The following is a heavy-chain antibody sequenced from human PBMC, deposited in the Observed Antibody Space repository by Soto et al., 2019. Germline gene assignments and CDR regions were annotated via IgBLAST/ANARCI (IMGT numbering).Heavy chain of an antibody. J-gene: IGHJ4*02. Sequence: PGGSLRLSCAASGFDFGDYYMSWIRQAPGKGLEWVSYIDSGDGTTYYTDSVKGRFTISRDNAKKTVYLQMSSLRVEDTALYYCVRPYYSSSWFPFDRWGQGTLVTVSS. CDR1: GFDFGDYY. CDR2: IDSGDGTT. V-gene: IGHV3-11*01. D-gene: IGHD6-13*01. CDR3: VRPYYSSSWFPFDR.